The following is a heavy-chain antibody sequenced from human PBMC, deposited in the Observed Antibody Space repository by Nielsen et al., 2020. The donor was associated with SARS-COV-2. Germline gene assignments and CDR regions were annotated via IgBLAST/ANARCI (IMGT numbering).Heavy chain of an antibody. V-gene: IGHV4-30-4*01. J-gene: IGHJ4*02. CDR2: IYYSGKA. D-gene: IGHD3-22*01. Sequence: SETLSLTCSVSGVSITNGDFYWSWIRQPPGRGLEWIGYIYYSGKADYNPSLKSRLAISVDTSRNQFSLKLNSLTAADTAVYYCARAGFYYYDGNTSNPIHFDYWGQGSLVAVSS. CDR3: ARAGFYYYDGNTSNPIHFDY. CDR1: GVSITNGDFY.